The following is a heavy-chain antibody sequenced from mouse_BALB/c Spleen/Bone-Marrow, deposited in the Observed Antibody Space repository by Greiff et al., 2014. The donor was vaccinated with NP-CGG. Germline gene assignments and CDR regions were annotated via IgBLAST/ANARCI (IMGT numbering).Heavy chain of an antibody. CDR3: ARVTSSAVGAMDY. V-gene: IGHV2-9*02. Sequence: VKVVELGPGLVAPSQSLSITCTVSGFSLTNYGVHWVRQPPGKGLEWLGVIWAGGSTNYNSALMSRLSISKDNSKSQVFLKMNSLQTDDTAMYYCARVTSSAVGAMDYWGQGTSVTVSS. D-gene: IGHD3-2*02. J-gene: IGHJ4*01. CDR2: IWAGGST. CDR1: GFSLTNYG.